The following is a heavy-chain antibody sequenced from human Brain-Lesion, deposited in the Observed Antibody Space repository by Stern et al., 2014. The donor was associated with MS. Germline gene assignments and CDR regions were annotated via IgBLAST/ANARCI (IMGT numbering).Heavy chain of an antibody. Sequence: VQLVESGPGLVKPSQTLSLTCIVSGGSISSGSFYWNWIRQPAGKGLEWIGRIYSSGSTNYNPYLKSRVTISGDTSKNQFSLKIISRTAADTAVYYCARETGGYTYGDTDFFDYWGQGALVTVSS. D-gene: IGHD5-18*01. J-gene: IGHJ4*02. CDR3: ARETGGYTYGDTDFFDY. V-gene: IGHV4-61*02. CDR2: IYSSGST. CDR1: GGSISSGSFY.